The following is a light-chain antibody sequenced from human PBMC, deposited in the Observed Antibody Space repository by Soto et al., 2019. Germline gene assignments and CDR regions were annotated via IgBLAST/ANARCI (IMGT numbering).Light chain of an antibody. CDR3: KQYNSYWT. V-gene: IGKV1-5*01. Sequence: DIQITHSPSTLSASFGDRVTITCRASQSISSWLAWYQQKPGKAPKLLIYDASSLESGVPSRFSGSGSGTEFTLTISSLQPDDFATYYCKQYNSYWTFGQGTKV. CDR1: QSISSW. CDR2: DAS. J-gene: IGKJ1*01.